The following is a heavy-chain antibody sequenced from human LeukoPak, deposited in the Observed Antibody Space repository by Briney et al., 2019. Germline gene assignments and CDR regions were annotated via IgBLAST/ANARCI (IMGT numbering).Heavy chain of an antibody. CDR3: ARLSYDFWSGYYGD. CDR1: GGSFSGYY. V-gene: IGHV4-34*01. J-gene: IGHJ4*02. Sequence: PSETLSLTCAVYGGSFSGYYWSWIRQPPGKGLEWIGEINHSGSTYYNPSLKSRVTIFVDTSKNQFSLKLSSVTAADTAVYYCARLSYDFWSGYYGDWGQGTLVTVSS. CDR2: INHSGST. D-gene: IGHD3-3*01.